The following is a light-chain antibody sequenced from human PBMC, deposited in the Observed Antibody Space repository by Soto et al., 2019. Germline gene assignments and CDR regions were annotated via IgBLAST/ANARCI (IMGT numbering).Light chain of an antibody. J-gene: IGKJ3*01. CDR2: SAS. Sequence: DIQMTQSPSSVSASVGDRVTITCRASQGISTCLAWYQQKPGRAPNLLIYSASTLRSGVPSRFSRRGSGTHFTLTISSLQPQDFATYVCQQGDSYPLTFGPGTKFAI. V-gene: IGKV1-12*01. CDR3: QQGDSYPLT. CDR1: QGISTC.